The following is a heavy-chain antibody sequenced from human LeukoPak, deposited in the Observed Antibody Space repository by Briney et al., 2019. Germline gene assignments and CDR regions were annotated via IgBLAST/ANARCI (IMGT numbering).Heavy chain of an antibody. J-gene: IGHJ6*03. D-gene: IGHD2-2*02. CDR3: ARYRVVVPAAIFYYYYYMDV. CDR1: EFTLGSYA. CDR2: INWNGGST. V-gene: IGHV3-20*04. Sequence: GGSLRLSCAASEFTLGSYAMSWVRQAPGKGLEWVSGINWNGGSTGYADSVKGRFTISRDNAKNSLYLQMNSPRAEDTALYYCARYRVVVPAAIFYYYYYMDVWGKGTTVTVSS.